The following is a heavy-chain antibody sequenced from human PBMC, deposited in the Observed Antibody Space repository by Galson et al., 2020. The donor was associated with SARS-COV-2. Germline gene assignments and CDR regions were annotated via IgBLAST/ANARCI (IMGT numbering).Heavy chain of an antibody. J-gene: IGHJ6*02. V-gene: IGHV4-61*02. CDR3: ATTAYCSSTSFYYYGMDV. CDR1: GGSISSGSYY. Sequence: SETLSLTCTVSGGSISSGSYYWSWIRQPAGKGLEWIGRIYTSGSTNYNPSLKSRVTISVDTSKNQFSLKLSSVTAADTAVYYCATTAYCSSTSFYYYGMDVWGQGTTVTVSS. CDR2: IYTSGST. D-gene: IGHD2-2*01.